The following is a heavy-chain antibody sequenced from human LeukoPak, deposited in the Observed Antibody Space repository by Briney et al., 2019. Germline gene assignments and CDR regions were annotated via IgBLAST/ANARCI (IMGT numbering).Heavy chain of an antibody. Sequence: GASVKVSCKASGYTFTSYGISWVRQAPGQGLEWMGWISAYNGNTNYAQKLQGRVTMTTDTSTSTAYMELRSLRSDDTAVYYCARLVVPAAMSGGFDYWGQGTLVTVSS. CDR1: GYTFTSYG. V-gene: IGHV1-18*01. D-gene: IGHD2-2*01. CDR2: ISAYNGNT. CDR3: ARLVVPAAMSGGFDY. J-gene: IGHJ4*02.